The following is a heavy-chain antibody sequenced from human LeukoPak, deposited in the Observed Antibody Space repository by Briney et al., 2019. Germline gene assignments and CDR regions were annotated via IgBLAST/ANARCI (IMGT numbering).Heavy chain of an antibody. CDR3: TRDAYNFNDFDY. J-gene: IGHJ4*02. V-gene: IGHV3-23*01. Sequence: PGGSLRLSCAASGFTFSSYAMTWVRQAPGKGLDWVSSISGSGDSTYYADSVKGRFTISRDNSKNTLYLQIDSLRLEDTAIYYCTRDAYNFNDFDYWGQGTLVTVSS. D-gene: IGHD5-24*01. CDR2: ISGSGDST. CDR1: GFTFSSYA.